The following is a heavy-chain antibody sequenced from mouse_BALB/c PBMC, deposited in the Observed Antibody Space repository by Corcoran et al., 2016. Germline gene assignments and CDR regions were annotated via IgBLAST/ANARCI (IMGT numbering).Heavy chain of an antibody. CDR1: GYTFTNYG. Sequence: QIQLVQSGPVLKKPGETVKISCMASGYTFTNYGMNWVKQAPGKGLKRMGWINTYTGEPTYADDFKGRFAFSLETSASTAYLQINNLKNEDMATYFCARKAARDSSGYWFAYWGQGTLVTVSA. CDR2: INTYTGEP. D-gene: IGHD3-2*01. J-gene: IGHJ3*01. V-gene: IGHV9-1*02. CDR3: ARKAARDSSGYWFAY.